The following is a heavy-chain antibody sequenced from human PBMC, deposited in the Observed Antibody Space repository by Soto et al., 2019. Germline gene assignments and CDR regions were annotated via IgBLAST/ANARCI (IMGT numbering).Heavy chain of an antibody. V-gene: IGHV3-20*04. CDR2: VNWNGGST. CDR1: GFTFDDYG. J-gene: IGHJ4*02. D-gene: IGHD1-26*01. CDR3: LRGASLNFDY. Sequence: EVQLVESGGGVLRPGGSLRLSCAASGFTFDDYGMSWARQAPGKGLEWVSGVNWNGGSTGYADSVKGRFTISRDNAKNSLYLQMISLRAEDTAFYYCLRGASLNFDYLGQGTLVTVSS.